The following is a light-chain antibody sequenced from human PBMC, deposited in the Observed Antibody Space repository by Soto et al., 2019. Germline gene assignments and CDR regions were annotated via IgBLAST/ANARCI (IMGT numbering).Light chain of an antibody. V-gene: IGKV1-5*03. CDR1: QSISSW. CDR2: QAS. CDR3: QQYNSYPYT. J-gene: IGKJ2*01. Sequence: DIQMTQSPSTLPASAGDRVTITCRASQSISSWLAWYQQKPGKDPKLLIHQASSLESGDPSRFSGSGSGTEFTLTISSLQPDDFATYYCQQYNSYPYTFGQGTKLEIK.